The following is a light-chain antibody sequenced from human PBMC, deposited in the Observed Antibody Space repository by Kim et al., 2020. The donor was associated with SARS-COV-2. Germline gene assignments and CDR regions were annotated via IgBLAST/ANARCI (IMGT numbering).Light chain of an antibody. CDR3: QVWESTTTV. CDR1: RLGNKY. V-gene: IGLV3-1*01. Sequence: SVCPGQTASITCSGDRLGNKYGCWYQKKSGQSPVVVMYQDERRPSGIPERFSGSNSGNTATLTISGTQAMDEADYYCQVWESTTTVFGGGTQLTVL. J-gene: IGLJ2*01. CDR2: QDE.